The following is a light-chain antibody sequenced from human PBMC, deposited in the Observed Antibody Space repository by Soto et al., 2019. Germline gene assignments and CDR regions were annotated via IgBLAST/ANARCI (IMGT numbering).Light chain of an antibody. J-gene: IGKJ1*01. CDR3: QQTYSFPLT. CDR2: AAS. V-gene: IGKV1-39*01. CDR1: QSLSNY. Sequence: DIQMTQSPSSLSASVGDEITITCRASQSLSNYLSWYQQNPGKAPKLLIYAASYLESGVPSRFSGSGSGTDFTLTISSLQPEDFATFYCQQTYSFPLTFGQGTKVEIK.